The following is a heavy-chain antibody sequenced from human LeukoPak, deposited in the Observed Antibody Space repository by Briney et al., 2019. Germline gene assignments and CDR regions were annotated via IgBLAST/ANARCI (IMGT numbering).Heavy chain of an antibody. V-gene: IGHV4-34*01. D-gene: IGHD3-22*01. CDR2: INHSGST. CDR3: ARGPHTGVDYYDSSGYYY. CDR1: GGSFSGYY. J-gene: IGHJ4*02. Sequence: SSETLSLTCAVYGGSFSGYYWSWIRQPPGKGLEWIGEINHSGSTNYNPSLKSRVTISVDTSKNQFSLKLSSVTAADTAVYYCARGPHTGVDYYDSSGYYYWGQGTLVTVSS.